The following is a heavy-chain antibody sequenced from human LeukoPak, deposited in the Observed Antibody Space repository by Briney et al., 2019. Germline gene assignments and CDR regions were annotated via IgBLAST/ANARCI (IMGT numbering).Heavy chain of an antibody. V-gene: IGHV3-23*01. D-gene: IGHD5-18*01. CDR3: AKSPGYRYFDY. Sequence: GGSLRLSCAASGFTFSSYWMNWARKAPGKGLEWVSAISGSGGSTYYADSVKGRFTISRDNSKNTLYLQMNSLRAEDTAVYYCAKSPGYRYFDYWGQGTLVTVSS. CDR1: GFTFSSYW. J-gene: IGHJ4*02. CDR2: ISGSGGST.